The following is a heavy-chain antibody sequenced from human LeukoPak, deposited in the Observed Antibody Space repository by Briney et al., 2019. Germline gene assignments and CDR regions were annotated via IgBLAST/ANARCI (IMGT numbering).Heavy chain of an antibody. D-gene: IGHD4-23*01. CDR2: IQYDGRRK. CDR3: AKDNGNFLTPDW. Sequence: GSLRLSCVTSGFTFSSYGMHWVRQAPGRGLEWVAFIQYDGRRKLCGDSVKGRCTISRDTSSDTIYLQVDSLRGEDTAVYYCAKDNGNFLTPDWWGQGTLVTVSS. V-gene: IGHV3-30*02. J-gene: IGHJ4*02. CDR1: GFTFSSYG.